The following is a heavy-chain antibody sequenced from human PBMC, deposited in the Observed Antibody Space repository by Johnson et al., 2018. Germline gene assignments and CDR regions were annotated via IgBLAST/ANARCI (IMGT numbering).Heavy chain of an antibody. V-gene: IGHV3-23*04. CDR2: ISGSGGNT. CDR3: AKEISSVRGYYYYYGLDV. D-gene: IGHD3-10*01. J-gene: IGHJ6*02. Sequence: VQLVESGGGLVQXGGSXRLXCAASGFTFSSCAMSWVRLAPGEGLEWVSAISGSGGNTYYADSVKGRFTNSRDNSKNTLYQQMNSLRAEDTAVYYWAKEISSVRGYYYYYGLDVWGQGTTVTVSS. CDR1: GFTFSSCA.